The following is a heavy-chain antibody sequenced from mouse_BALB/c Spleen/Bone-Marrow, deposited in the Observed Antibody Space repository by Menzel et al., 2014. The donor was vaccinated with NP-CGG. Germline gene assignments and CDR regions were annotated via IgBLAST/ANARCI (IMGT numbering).Heavy chain of an antibody. CDR2: IDPSNSET. J-gene: IGHJ4*01. Sequence: LVESGPELVRPATSVKMSCKASGYTFTSYWMHWVKQRPGQGLEWIGMIDPSNSETRLNQKFKDKATLDVDKFSNTAYMQFSSLTSEDSAVYYCARRTLAMDYWGQGTSVTVSS. CDR1: GYTFTSYW. V-gene: IGHV1-59*01. CDR3: ARRTLAMDY.